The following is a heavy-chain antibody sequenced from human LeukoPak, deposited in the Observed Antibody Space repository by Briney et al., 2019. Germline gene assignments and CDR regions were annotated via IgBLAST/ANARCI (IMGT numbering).Heavy chain of an antibody. CDR2: ISWNSGSI. V-gene: IGHV3-9*01. J-gene: IGHJ4*02. Sequence: TGGSLRLSCAASGFTFDDYAMHWVRQAPGKGLEWVSGISWNSGSIGYADSVKGRFTFSRDNAKNSLYLQMNSLRAEDTALYYCAKDGYYYGSGSYYLDYWGQGTLVTVSS. D-gene: IGHD3-10*01. CDR3: AKDGYYYGSGSYYLDY. CDR1: GFTFDDYA.